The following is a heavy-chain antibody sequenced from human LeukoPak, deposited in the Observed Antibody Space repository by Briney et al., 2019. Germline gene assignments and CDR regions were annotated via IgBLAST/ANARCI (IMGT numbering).Heavy chain of an antibody. J-gene: IGHJ4*02. CDR1: RFTFSTYT. D-gene: IGHD6-19*01. V-gene: IGHV3-21*01. CDR2: ISTRNTYI. CDR3: ARAIAVTGGRGDY. Sequence: GGSLILSCAASRFTFSTYTMNWVRQAPGKGLEWVSSISTRNTYIYYADSVKGRFTISRDNANNSLFLQMNNLTAADTAVYYCARAIAVTGGRGDYWGQGTLVTVSS.